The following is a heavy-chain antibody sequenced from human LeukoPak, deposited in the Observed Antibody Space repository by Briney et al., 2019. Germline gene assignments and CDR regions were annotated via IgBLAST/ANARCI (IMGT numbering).Heavy chain of an antibody. CDR3: ARGLERRWVAFDI. J-gene: IGHJ3*02. V-gene: IGHV4-59*01. Sequence: PSETLSLTCTVSGGSISSYYWSWIRQPPGKGLEWIGYIYYSGSTNYNPSLKSRVTISVDTSKNQFSLKLSSVTAADTAVYYCARGLERRWVAFDIWGQGTMVTASS. CDR1: GGSISSYY. CDR2: IYYSGST. D-gene: IGHD1-1*01.